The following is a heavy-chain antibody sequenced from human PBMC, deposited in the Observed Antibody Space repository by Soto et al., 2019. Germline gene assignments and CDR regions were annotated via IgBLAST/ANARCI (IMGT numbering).Heavy chain of an antibody. CDR1: GFTFSDSG. CDR3: VKWHTSNFDSLPFTGFDF. J-gene: IGHJ4*02. D-gene: IGHD3-22*01. CDR2: MSGDGRT. V-gene: IGHV3-23*01. Sequence: GGSLRFSCVGSGFTFSDSGMAWVRQAPGKGLEWLSVMSGDGRTRYALSVTGRFTISRDNSKNTLYLQTRSLRAEDAAAYYCVKWHTSNFDSLPFTGFDFWGQGTQVTVSS.